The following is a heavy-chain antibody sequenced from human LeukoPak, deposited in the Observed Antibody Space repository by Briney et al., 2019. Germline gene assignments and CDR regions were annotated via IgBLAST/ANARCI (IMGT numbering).Heavy chain of an antibody. CDR1: GYSISSGYY. D-gene: IGHD4/OR15-4a*01. V-gene: IGHV4-38-2*02. Sequence: SETLSLTCTVSGYSISSGYYWGWIRQPPGKGLEWIGRIYHSGSTYYNPSLKSRVTISVDTSKNQFSLKLNSVTAADTAVYYCARGGANDYWGQGTLVTVSS. J-gene: IGHJ4*02. CDR3: ARGGANDY. CDR2: IYHSGST.